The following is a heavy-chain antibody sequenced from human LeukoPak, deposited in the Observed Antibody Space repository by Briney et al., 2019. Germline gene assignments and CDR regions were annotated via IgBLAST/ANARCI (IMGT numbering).Heavy chain of an antibody. D-gene: IGHD4-17*01. V-gene: IGHV4-34*01. CDR1: GGSFSGDY. J-gene: IGHJ4*02. CDR3: ARTSYDYGDYGQDY. Sequence: SETLSLTCAVYGGSFSGDYWSWIRQPPGKGLEWIGEINHSGRTNYKPSLKSRVTISVDTSKNQFSLKLSSVTAADTAVYYCARTSYDYGDYGQDYWGQGTLVTVSS. CDR2: INHSGRT.